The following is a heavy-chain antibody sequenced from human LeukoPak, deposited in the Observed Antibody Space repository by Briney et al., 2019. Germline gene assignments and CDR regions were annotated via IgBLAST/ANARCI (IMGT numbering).Heavy chain of an antibody. CDR2: IIPIFGTA. V-gene: IGHV1-69*13. Sequence: ASVKVSCKASGGTFSSYAISWVRQAPGQGLEWVGGIIPIFGTANYAQKFQGRVTITADESTSTTYMELSSLRSEDTAVYYCARSRDDILTGYVNYYYMDVWGKGTTVTVSS. D-gene: IGHD3-9*01. J-gene: IGHJ6*03. CDR1: GGTFSSYA. CDR3: ARSRDDILTGYVNYYYMDV.